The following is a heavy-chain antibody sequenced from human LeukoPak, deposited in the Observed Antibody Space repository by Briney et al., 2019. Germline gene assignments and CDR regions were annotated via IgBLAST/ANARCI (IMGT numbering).Heavy chain of an antibody. Sequence: ASVKVSCKASGYTFSTYTMHWVRQAPGQRLEWMGWINAGNGNTKYSQKFQGRVSITRDTSASNAYMEMSSLRCEDTAVYYCARETDRGAYTRFFDYWAQGPRSPSPQ. D-gene: IGHD3-22*01. CDR2: INAGNGNT. V-gene: IGHV1-3*01. CDR3: ARETDRGAYTRFFDY. CDR1: GYTFSTYT. J-gene: IGHJ4*02.